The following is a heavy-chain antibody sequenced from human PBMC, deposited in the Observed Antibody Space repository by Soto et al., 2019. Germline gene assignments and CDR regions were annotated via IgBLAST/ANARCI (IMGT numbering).Heavy chain of an antibody. CDR3: ASSLHQGYYYYGMDV. D-gene: IGHD4-4*01. J-gene: IGHJ6*02. Sequence: GGSLRLSCAASGFTVSSNYMSWVRQAPGKGLEWVSVIYSSGSTYYADSAKGRFTICRHDSKNTLYLQMNSLGDEDTVVYCCASSLHQGYYYYGMDVWGQGTTVTVSS. CDR1: GFTVSSNY. V-gene: IGHV3-53*04. CDR2: IYSSGST.